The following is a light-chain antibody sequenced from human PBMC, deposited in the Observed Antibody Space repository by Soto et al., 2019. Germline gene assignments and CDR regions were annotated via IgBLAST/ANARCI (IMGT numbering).Light chain of an antibody. Sequence: EIVLAQSPGTLSLSPGERATLSYRASQSVSSSYLAWYQQKPGQTARLLIYGASTRATGLPARFSGSGSGTEFTLTISSLQAEDFAIYYCQQYDNWPPITFGQGTRLEI. CDR1: QSVSSSY. J-gene: IGKJ5*01. V-gene: IGKV3-15*01. CDR3: QQYDNWPPIT. CDR2: GAS.